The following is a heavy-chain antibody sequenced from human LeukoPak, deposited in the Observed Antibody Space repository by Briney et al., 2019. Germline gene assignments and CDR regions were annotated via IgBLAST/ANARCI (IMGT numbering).Heavy chain of an antibody. CDR3: ARLPQEAGKGFDY. D-gene: IGHD6-13*01. CDR2: IYPGDSDT. V-gene: IGHV5-51*01. Sequence: GESLKISCKGSGYRFSSYWIGWVRQMPGKGLEWMGIIYPGDSDTRYSPSFQGQVTISADKSISTAYLQRSSLKASDTAMYYCARLPQEAGKGFDYWGQGTLVTVSS. J-gene: IGHJ4*02. CDR1: GYRFSSYW.